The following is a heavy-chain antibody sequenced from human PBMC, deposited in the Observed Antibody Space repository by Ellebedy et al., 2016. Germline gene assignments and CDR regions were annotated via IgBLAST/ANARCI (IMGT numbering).Heavy chain of an antibody. CDR3: AKGDLGDYGPFYYGLDV. D-gene: IGHD4-17*01. CDR1: GFTFSNYG. J-gene: IGHJ6*02. CDR2: ISDGGDPST. V-gene: IGHV3-23*01. Sequence: GESLKISXAASGFTFSNYGMSWVRQAPGKGLEWVSSISDGGDPSTYYADSVKGRFTISRDNSKNTLYLQMSGLRPEDTALYYCAKGDLGDYGPFYYGLDVWGQGTTVTVSS.